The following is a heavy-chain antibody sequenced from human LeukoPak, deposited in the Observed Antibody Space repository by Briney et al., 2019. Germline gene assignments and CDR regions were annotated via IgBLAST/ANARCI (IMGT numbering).Heavy chain of an antibody. Sequence: GXSLXLSCAASGFSFSNYVMYWVRQAPRKGLEWVAVISYDGNNKYYADSVKGRFTISRDNSKNTLYLQMSSLRGEDTAVYYCAKGLQVAEPPDYWGQGILVTVSS. CDR1: GFSFSNYV. CDR2: ISYDGNNK. V-gene: IGHV3-30*18. D-gene: IGHD2-15*01. CDR3: AKGLQVAEPPDY. J-gene: IGHJ4*02.